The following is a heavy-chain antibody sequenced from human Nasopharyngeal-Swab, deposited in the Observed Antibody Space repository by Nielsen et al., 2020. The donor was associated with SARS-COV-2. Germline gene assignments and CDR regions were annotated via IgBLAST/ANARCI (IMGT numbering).Heavy chain of an antibody. D-gene: IGHD1-7*01. CDR1: GFTFSSYW. CDR2: IKQDGSEK. CDR3: ARVGYNWNSGYFQH. V-gene: IGHV3-7*03. J-gene: IGHJ1*01. Sequence: GGSLRLSCAASGFTFSSYWMSWLRQAPGKGLEWVANIKQDGSEKYYVDSVKGRFTISRDNAKNSLYLQMNSLRAEDTAVFYCARVGYNWNSGYFQHWGQGTLVTVSS.